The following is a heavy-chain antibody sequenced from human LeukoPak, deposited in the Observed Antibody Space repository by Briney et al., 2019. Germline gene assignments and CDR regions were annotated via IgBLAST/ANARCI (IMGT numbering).Heavy chain of an antibody. CDR3: ARDFLLRSGCYERDDAFDT. Sequence: GGSLRLSCGASGFTFSSYWMSWVRQAPGKGLEWVANIKQDGSEKYYVDSVKGRFTISRDNAKNSLYLQMNSLRAEDTAVYYCARDFLLRSGCYERDDAFDTWGQGTMVTVSS. J-gene: IGHJ3*02. CDR2: IKQDGSEK. CDR1: GFTFSSYW. D-gene: IGHD1-26*01. V-gene: IGHV3-7*01.